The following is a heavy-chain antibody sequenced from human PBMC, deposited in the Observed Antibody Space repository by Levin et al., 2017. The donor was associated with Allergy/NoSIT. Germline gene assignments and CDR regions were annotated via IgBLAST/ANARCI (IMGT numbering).Heavy chain of an antibody. CDR1: GFTFSSYA. V-gene: IGHV3-30-3*01. D-gene: IGHD1-26*01. Sequence: PGGSLRLSCAASGFTFSSYAMHWVRQAPGKGLEWVAVISYDGSNKYYADSVKGRFTISRDNSKNTLYLQMNSLRAEDTAVYYCARVIVDEGGYYYYGMDVWGQGTTVTVSS. CDR2: ISYDGSNK. J-gene: IGHJ6*02. CDR3: ARVIVDEGGYYYYGMDV.